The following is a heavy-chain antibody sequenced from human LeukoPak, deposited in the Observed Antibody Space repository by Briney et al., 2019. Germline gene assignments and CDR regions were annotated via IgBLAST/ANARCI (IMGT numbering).Heavy chain of an antibody. CDR2: INHSGST. V-gene: IGHV4-34*01. Sequence: SETLSLTCTVSGGSISSYYWSWIRQPPGKGLEWIGEINHSGSTNYNPSLKSRVTISVDTSKNQFSLKLSSVTAADTAVYYCARGRYCSGGSCYSYGVYYYYYGMDVWGQGTTVTVSS. D-gene: IGHD2-15*01. CDR1: GGSISSYY. J-gene: IGHJ6*02. CDR3: ARGRYCSGGSCYSYGVYYYYYGMDV.